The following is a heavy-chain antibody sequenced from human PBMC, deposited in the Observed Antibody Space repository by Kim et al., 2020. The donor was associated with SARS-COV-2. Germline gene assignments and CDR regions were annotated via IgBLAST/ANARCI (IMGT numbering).Heavy chain of an antibody. V-gene: IGHV3-15*01. J-gene: IGHJ4*02. Sequence: GGSLRLSCAASGFTFSNAWMSWVRQAPGKGLEWVGRIKSKTDGGTTDYAAPVKGRFTISRDDSKNTLYLQMNSLKTEDTAVYYCTTDLGWSILMEGDYWGQGTLVTVSS. CDR1: GFTFSNAW. CDR2: IKSKTDGGTT. CDR3: TTDLGWSILMEGDY. D-gene: IGHD2-8*01.